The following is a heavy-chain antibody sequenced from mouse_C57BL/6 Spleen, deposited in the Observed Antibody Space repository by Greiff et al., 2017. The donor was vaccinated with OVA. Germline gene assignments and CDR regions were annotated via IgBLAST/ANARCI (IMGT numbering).Heavy chain of an antibody. Sequence: EVKLQQSGPELVKPGASVKISCKASGYTFTDYYMNWVKQSHGKSLEWIGDINPNNGGTSYNQKFKGKATLTVDKSSSTAYMGLRSLTSEDSAVYYCARDYYDYLRSMDYWGQGTSVTVSS. D-gene: IGHD2-4*01. J-gene: IGHJ4*01. CDR3: ARDYYDYLRSMDY. V-gene: IGHV1-26*01. CDR1: GYTFTDYY. CDR2: INPNNGGT.